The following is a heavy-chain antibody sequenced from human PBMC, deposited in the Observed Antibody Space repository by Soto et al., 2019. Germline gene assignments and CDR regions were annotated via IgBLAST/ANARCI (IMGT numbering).Heavy chain of an antibody. D-gene: IGHD3-10*01. CDR1: GYSFTSYG. Sequence: QVQLVQSGAEVKKPGASVKVSCKASGYSFTSYGISWVRQAPGQGLEWMGWISAYNGNTNYAQKLQGRVTMTTDTTTRTAYMELRSLGAGDTAVYYGGGDKGVRESDVWGQGTTVTGSS. J-gene: IGHJ6*02. V-gene: IGHV1-18*01. CDR2: ISAYNGNT. CDR3: GGDKGVRESDV.